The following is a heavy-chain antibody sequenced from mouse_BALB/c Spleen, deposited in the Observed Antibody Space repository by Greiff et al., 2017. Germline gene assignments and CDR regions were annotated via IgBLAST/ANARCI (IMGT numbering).Heavy chain of an antibody. V-gene: IGHV2-9-2*01. J-gene: IGHJ2*01. D-gene: IGHD1-1*02. CDR3: VRDYGYFDY. CDR2: IWTGGGT. Sequence: VQLVESGPGLVAPSQSLSITCTVSGFSLTSYDISWIRQPPGKGLEWLGVIWTGGGTNYNSAFMSRLSISKDNSKSQVFLKMNSLQTDDTAIYYCVRDYGYFDYWGQGTTLTVSS. CDR1: GFSLTSYD.